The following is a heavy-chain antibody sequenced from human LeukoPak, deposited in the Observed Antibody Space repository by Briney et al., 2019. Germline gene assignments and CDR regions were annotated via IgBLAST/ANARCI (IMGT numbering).Heavy chain of an antibody. D-gene: IGHD6-13*01. V-gene: IGHV1-69*04. CDR3: ARVGSSWGYYFDY. CDR1: GCTFSSYA. J-gene: IGHJ4*02. CDR2: IIPILGIA. Sequence: GASVKLSCKASGCTFSSYAISWVRQAPGQGLEWMGRIIPILGIANYAQKFQGRVTITADKSSSTAYMELSSLRSEDTAVYYCARVGSSWGYYFDYWGQGTLVTVSS.